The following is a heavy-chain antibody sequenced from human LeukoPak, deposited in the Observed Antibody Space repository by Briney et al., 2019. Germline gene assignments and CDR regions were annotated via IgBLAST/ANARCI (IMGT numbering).Heavy chain of an antibody. CDR2: IKQDGSEK. CDR3: ARDRNLNWNSILDY. V-gene: IGHV3-7*01. Sequence: GGSLRLSCAASGFTFSSYWMTWVRQAPGKGLELVANIKQDGSEKYYVDSVKGRFTISRDNAKNSLYLQMNSLRAEDTAVYYCARDRNLNWNSILDYWGQGTLVTVSS. J-gene: IGHJ4*02. D-gene: IGHD1-7*01. CDR1: GFTFSSYW.